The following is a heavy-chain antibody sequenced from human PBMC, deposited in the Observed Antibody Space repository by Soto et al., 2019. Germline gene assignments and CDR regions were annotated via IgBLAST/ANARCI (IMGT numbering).Heavy chain of an antibody. J-gene: IGHJ5*02. CDR3: ARGVTVFGLVSPFWFDT. CDR1: GGSISRRDYP. V-gene: IGHV4-30-4*01. D-gene: IGHD3-3*01. CDR2: IYNSGIT. Sequence: SETLSLPCTFSGGSISRRDYPWIFVRRTPGKGLEWIGHIYNSGITYYNSSLKSRVVISIDTSRNQFSLRWNSLTAAHRAVYFCARGVTVFGLVSPFWFDTWGQGTVVTVYS.